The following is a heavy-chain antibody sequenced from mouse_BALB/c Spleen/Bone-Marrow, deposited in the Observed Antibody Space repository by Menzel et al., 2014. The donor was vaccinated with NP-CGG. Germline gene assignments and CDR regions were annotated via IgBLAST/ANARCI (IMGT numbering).Heavy chain of an antibody. V-gene: IGHV1-39*01. CDR1: GYSFTGYN. D-gene: IGHD2-14*01. CDR3: ARSIEYRPLTY. J-gene: IGHJ3*01. Sequence: EVQGVESGPELEKPGASVKISCKASGYSFTGYNMNWVKQTNGKSLEWIGNIDPYYGGISYNQKFKDKATLTVDKSSSTANMQLKNLTSEDSAVDYCARSIEYRPLTYWGQGTLVNVSA. CDR2: IDPYYGGI.